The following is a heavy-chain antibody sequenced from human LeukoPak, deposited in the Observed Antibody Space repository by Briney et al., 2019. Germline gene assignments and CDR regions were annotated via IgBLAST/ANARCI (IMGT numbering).Heavy chain of an antibody. CDR3: AGTRTLTIDDY. CDR2: ISSSSSYI. V-gene: IGHV3-21*04. J-gene: IGHJ4*02. CDR1: GFTFSSYS. D-gene: IGHD1/OR15-1a*01. Sequence: GGSLRLSCAASGFTFSSYSMNWVRQAPGKGLEWVSSISSSSSYIYYADSVKGRFTISRDNSKNTLYLQMDSLRAEDTAVYYCAGTRTLTIDDYWGQGTLVTVSS.